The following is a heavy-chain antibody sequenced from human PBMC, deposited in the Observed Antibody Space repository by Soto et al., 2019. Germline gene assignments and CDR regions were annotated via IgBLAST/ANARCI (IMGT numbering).Heavy chain of an antibody. D-gene: IGHD5-12*01. Sequence: PSEPLSLTCTVSGGSISSGGYYWSWIRQHPGKGLEWIGYIYYSGSTYYNPSLKSRVTISVDTSKNQFSLKLSSVTAADTAVYYCARDRGSGYDRGAYYYGMDVWGQGTTVTVSS. J-gene: IGHJ6*02. CDR2: IYYSGST. V-gene: IGHV4-31*03. CDR3: ARDRGSGYDRGAYYYGMDV. CDR1: GGSISSGGYY.